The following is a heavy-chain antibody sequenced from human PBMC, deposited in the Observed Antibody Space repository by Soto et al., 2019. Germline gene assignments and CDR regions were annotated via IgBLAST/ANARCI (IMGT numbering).Heavy chain of an antibody. CDR3: ARGGSAYAEGAY. CDR2: INEDGGRD. CDR1: GFTFSTYW. Sequence: DVQLVESGGGLVQPGGSLRLSCAASGFTFSTYWMSWVRQAPGKGLEWVANINEDGGRDYYVDSLKGRFTISRDNAKNSLYLQLNSLRVEDTAVYYCARGGSAYAEGAYWGQGPLVTVSS. J-gene: IGHJ4*02. V-gene: IGHV3-7*01. D-gene: IGHD3-10*01.